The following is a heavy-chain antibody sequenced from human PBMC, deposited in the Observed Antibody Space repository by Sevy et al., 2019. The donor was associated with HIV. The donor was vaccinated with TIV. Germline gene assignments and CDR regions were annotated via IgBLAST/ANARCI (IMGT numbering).Heavy chain of an antibody. CDR3: ASHAGIAAAGRVFDY. V-gene: IGHV3-72*01. D-gene: IGHD6-13*01. Sequence: GGSLRLSCAASGFTFSDHYMEWVCQAPGKGLEWVGRTRNKADSYTTEYAASVSARFTISRDDSKSSLYLQLNSLKTGDTAVYYCASHAGIAAAGRVFDYWGQGTLVTVSS. CDR1: GFTFSDHY. J-gene: IGHJ4*02. CDR2: TRNKADSYTT.